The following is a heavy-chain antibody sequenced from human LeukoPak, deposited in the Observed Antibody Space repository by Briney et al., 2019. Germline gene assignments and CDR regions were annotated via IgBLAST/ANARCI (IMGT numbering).Heavy chain of an antibody. J-gene: IGHJ3*02. CDR1: GFTFSSYS. V-gene: IGHV3-48*01. CDR2: ISSSSSTI. D-gene: IGHD5-18*01. CDR3: ARGGRGYSYGGAFDI. Sequence: PGGSLRLSCAASGFTFSSYSMNWVRQAPGKGLEWVSYISSSSSTIYYADSVKGRFTISRDNAKNSLCLQMNSLRAEDTAVYYCARGGRGYSYGGAFDIWGQGTMVTVSS.